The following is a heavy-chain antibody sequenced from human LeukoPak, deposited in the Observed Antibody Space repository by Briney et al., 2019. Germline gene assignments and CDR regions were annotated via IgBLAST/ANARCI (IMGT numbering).Heavy chain of an antibody. CDR2: ISSSSSYI. CDR3: ASRIQRAARIY. V-gene: IGHV3-21*06. D-gene: IGHD6-6*01. Sequence: GGSLRLSSAPSGYTFSSYSMNWVRQAPGKGLEWVSSISSSSSYIYYADSVKGRFTISRDNAKNSLYLQMNSLRAEDTAVYYCASRIQRAARIYWGQGTLVTVSS. CDR1: GYTFSSYS. J-gene: IGHJ4*02.